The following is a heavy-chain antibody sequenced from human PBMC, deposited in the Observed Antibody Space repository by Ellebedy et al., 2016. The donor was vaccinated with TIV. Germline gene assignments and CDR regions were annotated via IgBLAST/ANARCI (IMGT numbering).Heavy chain of an antibody. D-gene: IGHD5-12*01. J-gene: IGHJ2*01. V-gene: IGHV1-69*13. Sequence: ASVKVSCKASGGTFSSYAISWVRQAPGQGLEWMGGIIPIFGTANYAQKFQGRVTITADESTSTAYMELSSLRSEDTAVYYCAREAGGYSGYHHPWDWYFDLWGRGTLVTVSS. CDR2: IIPIFGTA. CDR3: AREAGGYSGYHHPWDWYFDL. CDR1: GGTFSSYA.